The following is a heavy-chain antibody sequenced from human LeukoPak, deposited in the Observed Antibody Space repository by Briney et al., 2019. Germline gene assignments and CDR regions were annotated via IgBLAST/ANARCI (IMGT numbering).Heavy chain of an antibody. CDR1: GASVSSGDYY. Sequence: SETLSLTCTVSGASVSSGDYYWSWTRQPPGKGLEWIEYFYYSGSTYYNPSLKSRITISVDTSKNQFSLKLTSVTAADTAVYYCASSIAARVYWGPGTLVTVSS. J-gene: IGHJ4*02. V-gene: IGHV4-30-4*08. CDR3: ASSIAARVY. CDR2: FYYSGST. D-gene: IGHD6-6*01.